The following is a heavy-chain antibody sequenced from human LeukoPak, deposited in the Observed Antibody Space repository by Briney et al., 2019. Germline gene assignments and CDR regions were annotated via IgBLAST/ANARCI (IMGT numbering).Heavy chain of an antibody. J-gene: IGHJ4*02. Sequence: TSQTLSLTCTVSGGSISSGSYYWSWIRQPAGMGLDWIGRIYTSGSTNYNPSLENRVSISVDTSKNQFSLKLSSSPRADTPVVYCAGEFRSTSGHCFDYWGQGTLVTVSS. CDR2: IYTSGST. CDR3: AGEFRSTSGHCFDY. D-gene: IGHD6-19*01. CDR1: GGSISSGSYY. V-gene: IGHV4-61*02.